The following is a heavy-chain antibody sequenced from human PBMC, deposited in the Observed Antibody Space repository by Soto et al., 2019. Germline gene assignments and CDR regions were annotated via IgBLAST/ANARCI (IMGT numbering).Heavy chain of an antibody. J-gene: IGHJ6*03. V-gene: IGHV3-7*04. CDR1: GFTFSSYW. CDR3: ARGGYLLYYYYDMDV. Sequence: EVQLVESGGGLVQPGGSLRLSCAASGFTFSSYWMSWVRQAPGKGLEWVANIKQDGSEKYYVDSVKGRFTISRDNAKNSLYLQMNSLRAEDTAVYYCARGGYLLYYYYDMDVWGKGTTVTVSS. CDR2: IKQDGSEK. D-gene: IGHD6-25*01.